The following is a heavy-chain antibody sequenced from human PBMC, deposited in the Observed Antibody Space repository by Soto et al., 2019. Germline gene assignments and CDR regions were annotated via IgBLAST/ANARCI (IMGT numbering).Heavy chain of an antibody. CDR3: ARAGYSGYDPSYYYYGMDV. CDR2: IYYSGST. D-gene: IGHD5-12*01. J-gene: IGHJ6*02. Sequence: SETLSLTCTVSGGSISSYYWNWIRQPPGKGLEWIGYIYYSGSTNYNPSLKSRVTISVDTSKNQFSLKLSSVTAADTAVYYCARAGYSGYDPSYYYYGMDVWGQGTTVTVSS. CDR1: GGSISSYY. V-gene: IGHV4-59*01.